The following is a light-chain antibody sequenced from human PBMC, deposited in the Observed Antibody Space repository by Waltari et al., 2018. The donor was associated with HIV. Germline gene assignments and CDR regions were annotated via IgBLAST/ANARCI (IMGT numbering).Light chain of an antibody. J-gene: IGKJ4*01. CDR1: QSVSSN. V-gene: IGKV3-15*01. CDR3: QHYNHGPPLT. Sequence: EIVMTQSPATLSVFPGERATLSCRASQSVSSNLAWYQQKPGQAPRPLIYGASTRATGIPARFSGSGSGTEFTLTISVLQSEDFAVYYCQHYNHGPPLTFGGGTKVEIK. CDR2: GAS.